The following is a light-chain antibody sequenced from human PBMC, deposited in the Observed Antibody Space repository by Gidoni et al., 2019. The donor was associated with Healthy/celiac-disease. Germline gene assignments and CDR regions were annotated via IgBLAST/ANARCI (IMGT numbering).Light chain of an antibody. J-gene: IGKJ4*01. V-gene: IGKV1-12*01. CDR3: QQANSFPLT. Sequence: DSQMTQSPSSVSASVGDRVTITCRASPGISSWLAWYQQKPGNAPKLLIYAASSLQSGVPSRFSGSGSGADLTLTLSSLQPEDFATYYCQQANSFPLTFGGGTKVELK. CDR1: PGISSW. CDR2: AAS.